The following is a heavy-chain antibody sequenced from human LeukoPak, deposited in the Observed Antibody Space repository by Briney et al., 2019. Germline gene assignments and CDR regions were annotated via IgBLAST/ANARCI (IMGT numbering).Heavy chain of an antibody. CDR1: GFTVSSNY. J-gene: IGHJ5*02. CDR3: AKDQAAIVVVPAAGRFDP. Sequence: GGSLRLSCAASGFTVSSNYMSWVRQAPGKGLEWVSVIYSGGSTYYADSVKGRFTISRDNSKNTLYLQMNSLRAEDTAVYYCAKDQAAIVVVPAAGRFDPWGQGTLVTVSS. D-gene: IGHD2-2*01. V-gene: IGHV3-53*01. CDR2: IYSGGST.